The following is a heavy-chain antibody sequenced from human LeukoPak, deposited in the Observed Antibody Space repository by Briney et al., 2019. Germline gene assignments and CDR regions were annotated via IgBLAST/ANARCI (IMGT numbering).Heavy chain of an antibody. Sequence: GGSLRLSCAASGFTFSSYAMHWVRQAPGKGLEWVAVISYDGSNKYYADSVKGRFTTSRDNSKNTLYLQMNSLRAEDTAMYYCARVSSIALDYWGQGTLVTVSS. D-gene: IGHD6-6*01. CDR1: GFTFSSYA. CDR2: ISYDGSNK. J-gene: IGHJ4*02. CDR3: ARVSSIALDY. V-gene: IGHV3-30-3*01.